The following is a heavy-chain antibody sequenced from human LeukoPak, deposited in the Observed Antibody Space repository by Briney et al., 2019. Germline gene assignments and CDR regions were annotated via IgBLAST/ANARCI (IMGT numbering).Heavy chain of an antibody. D-gene: IGHD6-13*01. CDR1: GYTFTSYY. V-gene: IGHV1-46*01. J-gene: IGHJ6*03. CDR2: INPSGGST. Sequence: ASVKVSCKASGYTFTSYYMHWVRQAPGQGLEWMGIINPSGGSTSYAQKFQGRVTMTRDMSTSTAYMELSSLRSEDTAVYYCARDYPGIKPYYYYYYYMDVWGKGTTVTVSS. CDR3: ARDYPGIKPYYYYYYYMDV.